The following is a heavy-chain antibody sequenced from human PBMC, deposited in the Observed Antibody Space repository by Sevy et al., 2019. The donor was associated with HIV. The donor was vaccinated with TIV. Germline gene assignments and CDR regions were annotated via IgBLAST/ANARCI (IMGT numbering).Heavy chain of an antibody. CDR1: GDAISGYY. CDR3: ARPYSNYYYAMDV. CDR2: IYYSGST. V-gene: IGHV4-59*01. J-gene: IGHJ6*02. Sequence: SETLSLTCTVSGDAISGYYWSWIRQPPGKGLEWVGYIYYSGSTNYNPSLKSRVTISEDTSTNQFSRKLTSVTAADTAVYYCARPYSNYYYAMDVWGQGTTVTVSS. D-gene: IGHD1-26*01.